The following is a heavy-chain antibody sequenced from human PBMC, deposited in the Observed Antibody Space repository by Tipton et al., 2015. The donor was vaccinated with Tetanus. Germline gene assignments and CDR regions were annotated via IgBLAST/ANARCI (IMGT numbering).Heavy chain of an antibody. CDR3: ATHLEGGYYYYGMDV. CDR2: IFYSGST. V-gene: IGHV4-39*01. Sequence: GLVKPSETLSLTCTVSGASIRGSSDYWGWIRQPPGKGLEWIGSIFYSGSTYSNPSLKSRVTISVDLSKNQFSLKLSSVTAADTAVYYCATHLEGGYYYYGMDVWGQGTTVTVSS. CDR1: GASIRGSSDY. J-gene: IGHJ6*02. D-gene: IGHD2-15*01.